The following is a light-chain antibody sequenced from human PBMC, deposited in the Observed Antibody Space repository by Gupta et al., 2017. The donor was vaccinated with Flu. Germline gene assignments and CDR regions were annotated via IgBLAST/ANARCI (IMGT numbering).Light chain of an antibody. J-gene: IGLJ2*01. Sequence: QSVLPQPPSASGTPGQTVTISCSGSSSNIGSKAVNWYQQIPGTAPKLLVYNNNQRPSGVPDRFSGSKSGTSASLAISGLQFEDEGDYYCAAWDNSLNGVVFGGGTTLTVL. CDR2: NNN. CDR1: SSNIGSKA. CDR3: AAWDNSLNGVV. V-gene: IGLV1-44*01.